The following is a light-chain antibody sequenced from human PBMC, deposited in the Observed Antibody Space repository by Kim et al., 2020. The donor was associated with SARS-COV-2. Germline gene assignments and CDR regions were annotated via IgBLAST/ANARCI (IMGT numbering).Light chain of an antibody. Sequence: QAGLTQPPSVSKGLRQTATLTCTGNSNNVGNQGTTWLQQHQGHPPKLLSYRNNNRPSGISERLSASRSGNTASLTITGLQPEDEADYYCSAWDSSLSAWVFGAGTQVTVL. J-gene: IGLJ3*02. CDR3: SAWDSSLSAWV. CDR1: SNNVGNQG. V-gene: IGLV10-54*01. CDR2: RNN.